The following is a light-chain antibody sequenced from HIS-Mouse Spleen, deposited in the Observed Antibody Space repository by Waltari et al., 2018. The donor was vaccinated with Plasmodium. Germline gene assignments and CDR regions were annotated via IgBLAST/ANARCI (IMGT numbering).Light chain of an antibody. V-gene: IGLV3-9*01. CDR1: NIGSKN. CDR2: RDS. Sequence: SYELTQPLSVSVALGQTARLTCGGHNIGSKNVHWYQEKPGQAPALVIYRDSNRPPGIPERFSGSNSGNTATLTISRAQAGDEADYYCQVWDSSTVVFGGGTKLTVL. CDR3: QVWDSSTVV. J-gene: IGLJ2*01.